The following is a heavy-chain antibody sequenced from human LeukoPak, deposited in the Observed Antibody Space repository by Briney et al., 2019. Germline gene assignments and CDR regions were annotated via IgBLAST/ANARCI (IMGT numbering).Heavy chain of an antibody. J-gene: IGHJ6*03. CDR1: GYSFTSYW. D-gene: IGHD2-2*01. CDR2: IYPGDSDT. CDR3: ARQLGGRAMPPSGYYYYYYMDV. V-gene: IGHV5-51*01. Sequence: GESLKISCKGSGYSFTSYWIGWVRQMPGKGLEWIGIIYPGDSDTRYSPSFQGQVTISADKSISTAYLQWSSLKASDTAMYYCARQLGGRAMPPSGYYYYYYMDVWGKGTTVTVSS.